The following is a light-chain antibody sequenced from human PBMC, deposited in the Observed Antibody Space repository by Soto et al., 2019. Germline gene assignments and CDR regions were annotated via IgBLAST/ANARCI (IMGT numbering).Light chain of an antibody. CDR3: QQYDSSPWT. CDR2: DAS. V-gene: IGKV3-20*01. CDR1: RSVSNY. Sequence: EIVLTQSPATLSLSPGESATLSCMASRSVSNYLAWYQQKPGQAPRLLIYDASSRPTDIPARFSGSGSGTDFTLTINRLEPEDFALYFCQQYDSSPWTFGQGTKVDI. J-gene: IGKJ1*01.